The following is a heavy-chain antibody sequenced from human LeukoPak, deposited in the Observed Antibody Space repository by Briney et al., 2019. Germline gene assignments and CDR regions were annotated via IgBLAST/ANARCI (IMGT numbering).Heavy chain of an antibody. D-gene: IGHD5-24*01. CDR3: ARKVFSPTRWLQKFSDGKFDY. J-gene: IGHJ4*02. Sequence: PGGSLRLSCAASGFTFSSYGMHWVRQAPGKGLEWVALISYDGRNEYYTDSVKGRFTISRDNSRNTLYLQMSSLRSEDTAVYYCARKVFSPTRWLQKFSDGKFDYWGQGTLVTVSS. V-gene: IGHV3-30*03. CDR1: GFTFSSYG. CDR2: ISYDGRNE.